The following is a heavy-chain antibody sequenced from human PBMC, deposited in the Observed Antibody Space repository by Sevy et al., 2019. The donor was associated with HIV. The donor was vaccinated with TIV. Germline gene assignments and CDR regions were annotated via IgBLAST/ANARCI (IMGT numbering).Heavy chain of an antibody. J-gene: IGHJ4*02. Sequence: ASVKVSCKASGGTSSSYAISWVRQAPGQGLEWMGRIIPILGIANYAQKFQGRVTITADKSTSTAYMELSSLRSEDTAVYYCARGYEGGQQLVRASWGQGTLVTVSS. CDR3: ARGYEGGQQLVRAS. D-gene: IGHD6-13*01. V-gene: IGHV1-69*04. CDR2: IIPILGIA. CDR1: GGTSSSYA.